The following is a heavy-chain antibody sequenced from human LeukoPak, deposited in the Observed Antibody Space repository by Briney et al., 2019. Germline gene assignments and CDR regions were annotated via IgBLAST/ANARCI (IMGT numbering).Heavy chain of an antibody. CDR1: GFSFGDYA. V-gene: IGHV3-43*02. CDR2: ISGDGGRA. Sequence: GGSLRLSCAASGFSFGDYAMQWVRQAPGKGLEWISVISGDGGRASYGDSVKGRFTISRDSSKHSLYLQMNSLRTEDAALYYCAKDSADGGYFDYWGQGTLVSVSS. D-gene: IGHD3-10*01. J-gene: IGHJ4*02. CDR3: AKDSADGGYFDY.